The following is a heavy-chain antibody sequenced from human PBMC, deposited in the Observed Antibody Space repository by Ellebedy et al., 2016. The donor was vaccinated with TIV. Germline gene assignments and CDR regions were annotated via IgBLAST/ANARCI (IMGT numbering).Heavy chain of an antibody. D-gene: IGHD3-22*01. CDR3: ARDPPTIIDYYYGMDV. CDR2: ISVYNGNT. J-gene: IGHJ6*02. Sequence: AASVKVSCKASGYTFNNYGISWGRQAPGQGLEWVGWISVYNGNTNYAQNFQGRVTMTTDTSTSTAYMELRSLRSDDTAVYYCARDPPTIIDYYYGMDVWGQGTTVTVSS. CDR1: GYTFNNYG. V-gene: IGHV1-18*01.